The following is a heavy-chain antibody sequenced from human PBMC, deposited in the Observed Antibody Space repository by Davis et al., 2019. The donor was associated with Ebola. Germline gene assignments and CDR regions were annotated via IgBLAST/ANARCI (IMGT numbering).Heavy chain of an antibody. CDR2: IYYSGST. D-gene: IGHD3-3*01. V-gene: IGHV4-59*01. CDR1: GGSFSGYY. CDR3: ARTDVLRFLEWSGADV. Sequence: SETLSLTCAVYGGSFSGYYWSWIRQPPGKGLEWIGYIYYSGSTNYNPSLKSRVTISVDTSKNQFSLKLSSVTAADTAVYYCARTDVLRFLEWSGADVWGQGTTVTVSS. J-gene: IGHJ6*02.